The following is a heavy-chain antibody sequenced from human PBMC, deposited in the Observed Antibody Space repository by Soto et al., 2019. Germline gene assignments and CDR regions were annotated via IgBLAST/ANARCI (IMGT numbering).Heavy chain of an antibody. Sequence: QVQLLESGGGVVQPGKSLRLACAASGFSLSDRGIHWVRQAPGKGLEWVAVTLPDGSEYFRDSVKGRFSVSRDNSESTVYLELKSVTPEDTAIYFCAKDGGGVGSLKWLDPWGQGTLVTVSA. CDR1: GFSLSDRG. V-gene: IGHV3-30*18. CDR2: TLPDGSE. CDR3: AKDGGGVGSLKWLDP. J-gene: IGHJ5*02. D-gene: IGHD1-26*01.